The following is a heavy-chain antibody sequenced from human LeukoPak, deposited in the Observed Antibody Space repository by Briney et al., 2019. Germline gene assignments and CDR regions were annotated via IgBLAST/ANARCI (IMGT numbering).Heavy chain of an antibody. CDR3: ARVTLDHYDSNGYKYYFDS. CDR2: IYYSGST. J-gene: IGHJ4*02. D-gene: IGHD3-22*01. V-gene: IGHV4-39*07. Sequence: PSETLSLTCTVSGGSISSSSHYWGWIRQPPGKGLEWIGSIYYSGSTYYNPSLKSRVTISLDTSKNQLSLRLSSVTVADTALYYCARVTLDHYDSNGYKYYFDSWGQGTLVTVSS. CDR1: GGSISSSSHY.